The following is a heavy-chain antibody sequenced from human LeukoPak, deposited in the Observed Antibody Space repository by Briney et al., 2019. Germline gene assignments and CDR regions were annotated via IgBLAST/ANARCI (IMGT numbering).Heavy chain of an antibody. V-gene: IGHV3-21*01. CDR2: ISSSSSYI. CDR3: ARVQDIVVVPAAHYYMDV. D-gene: IGHD2-2*01. J-gene: IGHJ6*03. CDR1: GFTFSSYS. Sequence: GGSLRLSCAASGFTFSSYSMNWVRQAPGKGLEWVSSISSSSSYIYYADSVKGRFTISRDNAKNSLYLQMNSLRAEDTAVYYCARVQDIVVVPAAHYYMDVWGKGTTVTVSS.